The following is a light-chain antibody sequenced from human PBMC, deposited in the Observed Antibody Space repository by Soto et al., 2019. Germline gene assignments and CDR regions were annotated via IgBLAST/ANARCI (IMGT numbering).Light chain of an antibody. CDR3: QQYDHSLSLT. Sequence: EIVLTQSPATLSLSPGERATLSCRASQSVSSYLAWYQQKPGQAPRLLIYGASTRATGIPARFSGSGSGTEFSLTISRLEPEDFGLYYCQQYDHSLSLTFGQGTRLEIK. J-gene: IGKJ5*01. V-gene: IGKV3-11*01. CDR1: QSVSSY. CDR2: GAS.